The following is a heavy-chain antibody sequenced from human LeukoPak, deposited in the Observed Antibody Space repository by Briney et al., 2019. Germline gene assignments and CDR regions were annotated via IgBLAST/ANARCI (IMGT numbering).Heavy chain of an antibody. CDR3: ARESMVRGDYFDY. J-gene: IGHJ4*02. D-gene: IGHD3-10*01. Sequence: PGGSLRLSCAASGFTVSSNYMSWVRQAPGKGLEWVSVIYSGGSTYYADSVKGRFTISRDNSKNTLYLQMNSLRAEDTAVYYCARESMVRGDYFDYWGQGTLVTVSS. V-gene: IGHV3-66*01. CDR2: IYSGGST. CDR1: GFTVSSNY.